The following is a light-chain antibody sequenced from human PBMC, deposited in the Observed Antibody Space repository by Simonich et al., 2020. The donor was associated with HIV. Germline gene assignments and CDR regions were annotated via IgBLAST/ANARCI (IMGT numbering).Light chain of an antibody. CDR1: SGSIANNY. J-gene: IGLJ3*02. V-gene: IGLV6-57*03. CDR3: QSYDASNHWV. Sequence: NFMLTQPHSVSESPGKTVTISCTRSSGSIANNYVQWYQQRPGSAPTTVIYEDNQRPSGVPDRFAGSIDSSSNSASLTISGLETEDEADYHCQSYDASNHWVFGGGTKLTVL. CDR2: EDN.